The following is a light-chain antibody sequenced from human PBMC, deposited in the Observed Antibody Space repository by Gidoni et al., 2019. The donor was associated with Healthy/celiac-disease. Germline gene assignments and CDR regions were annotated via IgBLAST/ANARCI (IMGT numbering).Light chain of an antibody. CDR3: QQSYSTPHT. J-gene: IGKJ2*01. CDR2: PAS. V-gene: IGKV1-39*01. Sequence: DIQMTQSPSSLSASVGDRVTITCRASQSISSYLNWYQQKPGKAPNLLIYPASSFQSGVPSRFSCSGSGTDFTLTISSLQPEDFATYYCQQSYSTPHTFGQXTKLEIK. CDR1: QSISSY.